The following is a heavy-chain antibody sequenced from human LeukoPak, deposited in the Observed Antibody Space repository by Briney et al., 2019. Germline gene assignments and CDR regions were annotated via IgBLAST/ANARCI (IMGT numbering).Heavy chain of an antibody. CDR3: ARTGSTVTMLYPFDH. D-gene: IGHD4-17*01. CDR2: IYYSGST. V-gene: IGHV4-59*01. J-gene: IGHJ4*02. CDR1: GASISSYY. Sequence: SETLSLTCTVSGASISSYYWSWIRQPPGKGLEWIGHIYYSGSTDYNPSLKSRVSISVDTYKNQFSLKLSSVTAADTAVYYCARTGSTVTMLYPFDHWGQGTLVTVSS.